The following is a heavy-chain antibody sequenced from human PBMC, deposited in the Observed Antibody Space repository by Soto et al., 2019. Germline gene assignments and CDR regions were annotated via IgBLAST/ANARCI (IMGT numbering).Heavy chain of an antibody. CDR3: GSVGYCSSTNCLFYYYHYGMDV. D-gene: IGHD2-2*03. V-gene: IGHV1-69*13. J-gene: IGHJ6*02. Sequence: SVKVSCKASGGTFSSHAISWVRQAPGRGLEWMGGIIPIVGTTNYAQNFRARVTITADESTSTAYMELSSLTSEDTAVYYCGSVGYCSSTNCLFYYYHYGMDVWGQGTTVTVSS. CDR1: GGTFSSHA. CDR2: IIPIVGTT.